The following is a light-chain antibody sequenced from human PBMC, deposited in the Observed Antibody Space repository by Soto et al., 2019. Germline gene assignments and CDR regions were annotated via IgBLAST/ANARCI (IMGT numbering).Light chain of an antibody. CDR2: GAS. Sequence: PGERATLSCWASETVATNLAWYQQKPGQAPRLLISGASTRATGIPARFSGSGSGTEFTLTISSLQSEDFAVYYCQQYNNWPLTFGGGTKVDIK. CDR1: ETVATN. V-gene: IGKV3-15*01. J-gene: IGKJ4*01. CDR3: QQYNNWPLT.